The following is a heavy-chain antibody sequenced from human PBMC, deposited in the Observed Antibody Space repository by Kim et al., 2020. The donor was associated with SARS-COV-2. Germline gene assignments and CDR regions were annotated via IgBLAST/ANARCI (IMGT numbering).Heavy chain of an antibody. V-gene: IGHV3-43*01. Sequence: GGSLRLSCAASGFTFDDYTMHWVRQAPGKGLERVSLISWDGGSTYYADSVKGRFTISRDNSKNSLYLQMNSLRTEDTALYYCAKGPMSLYYFDYWGQGTLVTVSS. J-gene: IGHJ4*02. CDR1: GFTFDDYT. CDR2: ISWDGGST. CDR3: AKGPMSLYYFDY. D-gene: IGHD3-22*01.